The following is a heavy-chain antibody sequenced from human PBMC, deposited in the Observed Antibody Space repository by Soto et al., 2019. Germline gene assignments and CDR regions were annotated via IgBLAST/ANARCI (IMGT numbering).Heavy chain of an antibody. V-gene: IGHV3-30*03. CDR1: GFTFSSYG. Sequence: QVQLVESGGGVVQPGRSLRLSCAASGFTFSSYGMHWVRQAPGKGLEWVAVISYDGSNKYYADSVKGRFTISRDNSKNTLYLQMNSLRAEDTAVYYCATQGSPSFGVVIPLDYWGQGTLVTVSS. D-gene: IGHD3-3*01. CDR3: ATQGSPSFGVVIPLDY. CDR2: ISYDGSNK. J-gene: IGHJ4*02.